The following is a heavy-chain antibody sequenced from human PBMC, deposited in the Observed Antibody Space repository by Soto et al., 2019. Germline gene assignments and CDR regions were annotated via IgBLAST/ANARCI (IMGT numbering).Heavy chain of an antibody. Sequence: ASVKVSCKASGYTFTNYGVTWVRQAPGQGLEWMGWISAYTDNPNYAQKFQGRVTMTIDTSTTTAYMDLRSLTSDDTAVYYCARVIPGAEAWFGPWGQGALVTVSS. CDR2: ISAYTDNP. D-gene: IGHD2-2*01. CDR1: GYTFTNYG. CDR3: ARVIPGAEAWFGP. V-gene: IGHV1-18*01. J-gene: IGHJ5*02.